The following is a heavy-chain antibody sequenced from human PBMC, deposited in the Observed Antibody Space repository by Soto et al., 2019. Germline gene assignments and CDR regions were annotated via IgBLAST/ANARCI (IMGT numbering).Heavy chain of an antibody. D-gene: IGHD3-16*01. CDR1: GYTFTGYY. V-gene: IGHV1-2*02. J-gene: IGHJ4*02. CDR3: AREVPRGGNLDD. CDR2: ITPNSGGT. Sequence: GSVNVSFKASGYTFTGYYMLWLRQAAGQRREWMVWITPNSGGTNYAQKFQGRVTMTRDTSISTAYMELSRLRSDDTAVYYCAREVPRGGNLDDWGQGTLVTVSS.